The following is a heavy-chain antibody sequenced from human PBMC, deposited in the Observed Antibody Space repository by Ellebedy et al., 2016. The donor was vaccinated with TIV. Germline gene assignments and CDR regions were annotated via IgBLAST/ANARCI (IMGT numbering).Heavy chain of an antibody. J-gene: IGHJ4*02. CDR2: IYSGGNT. V-gene: IGHV3-53*01. D-gene: IGHD4-17*01. CDR3: ARPPGGGDYAHFDY. CDR1: GFSVSSNY. Sequence: GGSLRLXCAASGFSVSSNYMTWVRQAPGKGLEWVSLIYSGGNTNYADSVKGRFTISRDNAKNSLYLQVNSLRAEDTAVYYCARPPGGGDYAHFDYWGQGTLVTVSS.